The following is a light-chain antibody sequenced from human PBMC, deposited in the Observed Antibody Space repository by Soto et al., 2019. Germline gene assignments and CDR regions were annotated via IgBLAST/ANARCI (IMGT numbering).Light chain of an antibody. CDR1: SSDVGSYNL. V-gene: IGLV2-23*02. CDR3: CSYAGSSTFYV. J-gene: IGLJ1*01. CDR2: EVS. Sequence: QSVLTQPASVSGSPGQSITISCTGTSSDVGSYNLVSRYQQHPGKAPKLMIYEVSKRPSGVSNRFSGSKSGNTASLTISGLQAEDEADYYCCSYAGSSTFYVFGTGTKLTVL.